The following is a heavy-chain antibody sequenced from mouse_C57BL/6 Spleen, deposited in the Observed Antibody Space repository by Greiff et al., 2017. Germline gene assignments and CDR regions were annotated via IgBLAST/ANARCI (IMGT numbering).Heavy chain of an antibody. V-gene: IGHV1-15*01. Sequence: QVQLQQSGAELVRPGASVTLSCKASGYTFTDYEMPWVKQTPVHGLEWIGAIDPETGGTAYNQKFKGKAILTADNSSSTAYMELRSLASEDSAVYYCTSNWDGGLAYFGYWGQGATLTVSS. CDR3: TSNWDGGLAYFGY. CDR1: GYTFTDYE. J-gene: IGHJ2*01. D-gene: IGHD4-1*01. CDR2: IDPETGGT.